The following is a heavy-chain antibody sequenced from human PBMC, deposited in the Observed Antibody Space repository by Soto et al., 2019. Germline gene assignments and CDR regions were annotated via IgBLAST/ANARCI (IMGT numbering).Heavy chain of an antibody. CDR3: ARDQRGYSGYDADYYYGMDV. CDR2: INPNSGGT. D-gene: IGHD5-12*01. CDR1: RYTFDGLY. Sequence: SVEVSCKGSRYTFDGLYMHSARQVPRQTLEQMGWINPNSGGTNYAQKFQGWVTMTRDTSISTAYMELSRLRSDDTAVYYCARDQRGYSGYDADYYYGMDVWGQGTAVTVSS. J-gene: IGHJ6*02. V-gene: IGHV1-2*04.